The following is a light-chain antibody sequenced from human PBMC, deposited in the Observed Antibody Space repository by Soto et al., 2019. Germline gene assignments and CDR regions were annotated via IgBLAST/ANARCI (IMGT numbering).Light chain of an antibody. Sequence: QSVLTQPASVSGSPGQSITISCTGTSSDVGGYNYVSWYQQHPGKAPKLMIYEVSNRPSGVSNRFSGSKSGNTASLTTSGLQAEDEADYYCSSYTSSSTLVCGTGTQLPVL. V-gene: IGLV2-14*01. CDR2: EVS. CDR1: SSDVGGYNY. J-gene: IGLJ1*01. CDR3: SSYTSSSTLV.